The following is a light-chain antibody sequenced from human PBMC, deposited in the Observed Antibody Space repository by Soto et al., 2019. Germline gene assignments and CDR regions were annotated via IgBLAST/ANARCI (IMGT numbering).Light chain of an antibody. CDR2: AAS. J-gene: IGKJ3*01. CDR1: QGISNY. CDR3: QKYNSAPRT. V-gene: IGKV1-27*01. Sequence: DIQMTQSPSSLSASVGDRVTITCRAIQGISNYLAWYQQKPGKVHKLLIYAASTLQSGVPSRFSGSGSGTDFTLTISGLQPEDVATYYCQKYNSAPRTFGPGTKVDIK.